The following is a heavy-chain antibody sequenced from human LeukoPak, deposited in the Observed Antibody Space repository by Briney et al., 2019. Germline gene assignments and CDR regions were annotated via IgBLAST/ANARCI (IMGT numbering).Heavy chain of an antibody. Sequence: GGSLRLSCAASGFTFSSYWMSWVRQAPGKGLEWVANIKQDGSEKYYVDSVKGRFTISRDNAKNSLYLQMNSLRAEDTAVYYCARETSGYYSGFDYWGQGTLVTVSS. D-gene: IGHD3-22*01. J-gene: IGHJ4*02. CDR1: GFTFSSYW. CDR3: ARETSGYYSGFDY. V-gene: IGHV3-7*03. CDR2: IKQDGSEK.